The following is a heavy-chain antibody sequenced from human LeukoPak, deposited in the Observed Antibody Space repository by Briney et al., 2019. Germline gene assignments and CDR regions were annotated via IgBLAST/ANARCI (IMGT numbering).Heavy chain of an antibody. CDR2: IYYSGST. CDR3: ASHPRADFWSGYYFDY. Sequence: SETLSLTCTVSGGSISSGGYYWSWLRQHPGKGLEWIGYIYYSGSTYYNPSLKSRVTISVDTSKNQFSLKLSPVTAADTAVYYCASHPRADFWSGYYFDYWGQGTLVTVSS. V-gene: IGHV4-31*03. D-gene: IGHD3-3*01. J-gene: IGHJ4*02. CDR1: GGSISSGGYY.